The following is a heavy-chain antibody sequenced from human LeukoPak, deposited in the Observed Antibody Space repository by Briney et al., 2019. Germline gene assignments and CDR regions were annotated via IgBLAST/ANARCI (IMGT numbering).Heavy chain of an antibody. J-gene: IGHJ3*02. CDR1: GDSVSSNSAS. Sequence: SQTLSLTCAISGDSVSSNSASWNWIRQSPSRGLEWLGRAYYRSKWYFDYAVSLKSRMIINPDTSKNQFSLQLNSVTPEDTAVYYCARGSAFDIWGQGTMVTVSS. CDR3: ARGSAFDI. V-gene: IGHV6-1*01. CDR2: AYYRSKWYF.